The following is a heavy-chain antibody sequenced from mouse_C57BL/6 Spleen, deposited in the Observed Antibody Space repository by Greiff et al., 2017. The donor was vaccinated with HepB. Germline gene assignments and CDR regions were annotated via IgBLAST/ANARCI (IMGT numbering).Heavy chain of an antibody. D-gene: IGHD4-1*01. Sequence: EVKLMESGPGLVKPSQSLSLTCSVTGYSITSGYYWNWIRQFPGNKLEWMGYISYDGSNNYNPSLKNRISITRDTSKNQFFLKLNSVTTEDTATYYCARDLANWDDYAMDYWGQGTSVTVSS. CDR1: GYSITSGYY. CDR3: ARDLANWDDYAMDY. CDR2: ISYDGSN. V-gene: IGHV3-6*01. J-gene: IGHJ4*01.